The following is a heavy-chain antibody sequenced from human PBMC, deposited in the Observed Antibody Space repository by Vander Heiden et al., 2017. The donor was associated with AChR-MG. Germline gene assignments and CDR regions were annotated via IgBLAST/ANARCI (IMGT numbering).Heavy chain of an antibody. V-gene: IGHV4-31*03. CDR3: ARDNRRQGKFWHFDL. Sequence: QVQLQASGPGLVKPSQTLSLTCTVSGGSISSGGNYWSWMRQHPRKGLEWIVYMDYSGSTYYNPSLENRLTISLDTTENQFSLKLSSVTAADTAVYYCARDNRRQGKFWHFDLWGRVTLVTVSS. CDR2: MDYSGST. CDR1: GGSISSGGNY. J-gene: IGHJ2*01.